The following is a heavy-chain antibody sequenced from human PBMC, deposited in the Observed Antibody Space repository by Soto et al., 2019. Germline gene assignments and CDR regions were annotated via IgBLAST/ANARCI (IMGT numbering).Heavy chain of an antibody. CDR1: GGSISSSSYY. CDR3: ARHTRYGSGSYRGYYYYYYGMDV. Sequence: QLQLQESGPGLVKPSETLSLTCTVSGGSISSSSYYWGWIRQPPGKGLEWIGSIYYSGSTYYNPSLKSRVTISVDTSKNQFSLKLSSVTAADTAVYYCARHTRYGSGSYRGYYYYYYGMDVWGQGTTVTVSS. CDR2: IYYSGST. V-gene: IGHV4-39*01. J-gene: IGHJ6*02. D-gene: IGHD3-10*01.